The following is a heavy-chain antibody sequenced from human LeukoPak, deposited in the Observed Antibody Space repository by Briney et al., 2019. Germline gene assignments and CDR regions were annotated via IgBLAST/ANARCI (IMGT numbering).Heavy chain of an antibody. D-gene: IGHD3-10*01. V-gene: IGHV4-34*01. CDR2: INHSGST. Sequence: SETLSLTCAVYGASFSGYYWSWIRQPPGKGLEWIGEINHSGSTNYNPSLKSRVTISVDTSKNQFSLKLSSVTAADTAVYYCARGHNGSGSYLSYYFDYWGQGTLVTVSS. CDR3: ARGHNGSGSYLSYYFDY. J-gene: IGHJ4*02. CDR1: GASFSGYY.